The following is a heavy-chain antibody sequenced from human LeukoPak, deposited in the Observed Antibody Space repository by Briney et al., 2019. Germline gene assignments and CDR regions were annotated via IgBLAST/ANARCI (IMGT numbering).Heavy chain of an antibody. Sequence: ASVKVSCKASGYTFTGYYMHWVRQAPGQGLEWMGWMNPNSGNTGYAQKFQGRVTMTRNTSISTAYMELSSLRSEDTAVYYCARGYSYVDNWFDPWGQGTLVTVSS. D-gene: IGHD5-18*01. V-gene: IGHV1-8*02. CDR2: MNPNSGNT. CDR3: ARGYSYVDNWFDP. J-gene: IGHJ5*02. CDR1: GYTFTGYY.